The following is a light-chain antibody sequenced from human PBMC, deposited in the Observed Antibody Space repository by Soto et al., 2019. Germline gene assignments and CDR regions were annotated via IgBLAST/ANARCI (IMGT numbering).Light chain of an antibody. Sequence: QSVLTQAASVSGSPGQSIAISCTGTSSDVGGYKYVSWYQQHPGKAPKLLIYDVTNRPSGVSDRFSGSKSGNTASLTISGLQSEDEADYYCSSYTTSSSYVFGTGTKLTVL. V-gene: IGLV2-14*01. J-gene: IGLJ1*01. CDR2: DVT. CDR3: SSYTTSSSYV. CDR1: SSDVGGYKY.